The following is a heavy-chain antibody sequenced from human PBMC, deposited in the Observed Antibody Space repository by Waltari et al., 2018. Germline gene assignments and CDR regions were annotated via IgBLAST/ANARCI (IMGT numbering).Heavy chain of an antibody. V-gene: IGHV1-69*12. Sequence: QVQLVQSGAEVKKPGSSVKVSCKASGGTFSSYAISWVRQAPGQGLEWMGGSIPIMGTANDAEKFQGRVTSTADESRSTAYMERSSLRSEDTAGYYCARRGAYGSGTDYYYGMDVWGQGTTVTVS. CDR3: ARRGAYGSGTDYYYGMDV. D-gene: IGHD3-10*01. CDR2: SIPIMGTA. CDR1: GGTFSSYA. J-gene: IGHJ6*02.